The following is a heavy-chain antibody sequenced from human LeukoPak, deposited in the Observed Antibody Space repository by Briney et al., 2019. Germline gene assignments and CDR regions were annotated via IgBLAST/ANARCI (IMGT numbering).Heavy chain of an antibody. Sequence: GALRLSFGRSGFTFSNYLVPWGRPSPGEGLGGGSRINTGGSSSNYADSVKGRFTITRDNAKNTLYLQMNSLRAEDTAVYYCATSTTGVVGAFDIWGQGTVVTVSS. V-gene: IGHV3-74*01. CDR1: GFTFSNYL. CDR2: INTGGSSS. J-gene: IGHJ3*02. CDR3: ATSTTGVVGAFDI. D-gene: IGHD7-27*01.